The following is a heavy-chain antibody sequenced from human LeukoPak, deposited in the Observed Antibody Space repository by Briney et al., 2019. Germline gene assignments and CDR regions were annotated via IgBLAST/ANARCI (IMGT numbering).Heavy chain of an antibody. CDR1: GGSFSGYY. CDR3: ARYYYGSGSPFNWFDP. CDR2: INHSGST. V-gene: IGHV4-34*01. D-gene: IGHD3-10*01. J-gene: IGHJ5*02. Sequence: PETLSLTCAVYGGSFSGYYWSWIRQPPGKGLEWIGEINHSGSTNYNPSLKSRVTISVDTSKNQFSLKLSSVTAADTAVYYCARYYYGSGSPFNWFDPWGQGTLVTVSS.